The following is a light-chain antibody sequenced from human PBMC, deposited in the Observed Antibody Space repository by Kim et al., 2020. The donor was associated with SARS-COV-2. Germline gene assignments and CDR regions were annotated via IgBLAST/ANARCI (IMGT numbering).Light chain of an antibody. CDR1: VLAKKY. J-gene: IGLJ2*01. Sequence: SPGQTARITCSGDVLAKKYARWFQQKPGQAPVLVIYKYSERPSGIPERFSGSSSGTTVTLTISGAQVEDEADYYCYSAADNNPHVVFGGGTQLTVL. CDR2: KYS. V-gene: IGLV3-27*01. CDR3: YSAADNNPHVV.